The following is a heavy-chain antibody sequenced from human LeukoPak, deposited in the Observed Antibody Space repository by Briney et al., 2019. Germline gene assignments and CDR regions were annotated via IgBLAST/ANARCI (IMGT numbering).Heavy chain of an antibody. Sequence: ASVKVSCKVSGYTLTELSMHWVRQAPGKGLEWMGGFDPEDGETIYAQKFQGRVTMTRDTSTSTVYMELSSLRSEDTAVYYCARDPHCSGGSCYPGHSHFFDIWGQGTMVTVSS. D-gene: IGHD2-15*01. CDR3: ARDPHCSGGSCYPGHSHFFDI. CDR1: GYTLTELS. V-gene: IGHV1-24*01. CDR2: FDPEDGET. J-gene: IGHJ3*02.